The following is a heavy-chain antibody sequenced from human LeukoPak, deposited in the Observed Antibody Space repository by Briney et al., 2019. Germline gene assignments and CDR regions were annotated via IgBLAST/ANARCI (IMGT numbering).Heavy chain of an antibody. Sequence: SETLSLTCTVSGGSISSSSYYWGWIRQPPGKGLEWIGSIYYNGSTYYNPSLKSRVTISVDTSKNQFSLKLSSVTAADTAVYYCARLNGREQWLVDYWGQGTLVTVSS. CDR3: ARLNGREQWLVDY. CDR1: GGSISSSSYY. D-gene: IGHD6-19*01. CDR2: IYYNGST. J-gene: IGHJ4*02. V-gene: IGHV4-39*01.